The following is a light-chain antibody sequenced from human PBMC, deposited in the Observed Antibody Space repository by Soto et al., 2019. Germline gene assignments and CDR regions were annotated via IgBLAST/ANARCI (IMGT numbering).Light chain of an antibody. CDR3: QQYGSSPST. CDR2: GAS. J-gene: IGKJ1*01. Sequence: EIVLTQSPGTLSLSPGERATLSCRASQSVRSSYLAWYQQKPGQTPGLLIYGASSRATGIPDRFNGSGSGTDFTLTISRLEPEDFAVYYCQQYGSSPSTFGQGIKVEIK. CDR1: QSVRSSY. V-gene: IGKV3-20*01.